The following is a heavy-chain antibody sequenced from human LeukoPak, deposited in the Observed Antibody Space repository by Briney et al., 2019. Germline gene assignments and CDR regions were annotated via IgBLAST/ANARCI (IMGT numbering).Heavy chain of an antibody. J-gene: IGHJ2*01. V-gene: IGHV4-61*01. Sequence: SETLSLTCTVSGGSVSSGSYSWSWIRQPPGKGLEWIGDISYSGSTNYNASLKSRVTISVDTSKNQFSLMLSSVTAADTAVYYCARGGSSCGSYRYFDLWGRGTLVTVSS. CDR2: ISYSGST. CDR1: GGSVSSGSYS. CDR3: ARGGSSCGSYRYFDL. D-gene: IGHD5-18*01.